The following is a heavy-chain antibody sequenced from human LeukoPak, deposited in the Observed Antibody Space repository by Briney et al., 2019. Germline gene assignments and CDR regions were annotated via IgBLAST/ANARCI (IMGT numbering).Heavy chain of an antibody. V-gene: IGHV4-34*01. Sequence: KSSETLSLTCAVYGGSFSGYYWSWIRQPPGKGLEWIGEINHSGSTNYNPSLKGRVTISVDTSKNQFSLKLSSVTAADTAVYYCARGRWFDPWGQGTLVTVSS. CDR2: INHSGST. CDR3: ARGRWFDP. CDR1: GGSFSGYY. J-gene: IGHJ5*02.